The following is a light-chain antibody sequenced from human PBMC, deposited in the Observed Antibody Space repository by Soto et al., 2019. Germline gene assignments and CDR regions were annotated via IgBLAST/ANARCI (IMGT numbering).Light chain of an antibody. Sequence: EIVLTQSPATLSLSPVERATLSCRASQSVSSHLAWFQQRPGQAPRLLIYDASNRATGIPARFSGSGSGTDFTLTISSLEPEDFAVYYCQQRSSWPWTFGQGTKVDIK. CDR1: QSVSSH. CDR2: DAS. CDR3: QQRSSWPWT. V-gene: IGKV3-11*01. J-gene: IGKJ1*01.